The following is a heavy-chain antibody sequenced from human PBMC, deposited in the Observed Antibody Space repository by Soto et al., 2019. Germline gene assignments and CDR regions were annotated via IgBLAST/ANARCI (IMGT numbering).Heavy chain of an antibody. V-gene: IGHV4-30-4*01. Sequence: QAQLQESGPGLVKPSQTLSLTCTVSGDSISSGDSYWSWIRQPPGKGLEWIGYMSSSGSTYYNPSLKSRVTISVGTSKNQFPLKLTSVTAADTGVYYCARSTDRVAAFDIWGQGTMVTVSS. CDR3: ARSTDRVAAFDI. CDR2: MSSSGST. D-gene: IGHD2-15*01. CDR1: GDSISSGDSY. J-gene: IGHJ3*02.